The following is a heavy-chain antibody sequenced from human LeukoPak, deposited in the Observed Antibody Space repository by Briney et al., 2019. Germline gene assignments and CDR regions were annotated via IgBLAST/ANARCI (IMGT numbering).Heavy chain of an antibody. CDR2: IYHSGST. V-gene: IGHV4-59*13. D-gene: IGHD6-13*01. Sequence: SETLSLTCTVSGVSITTYYWSWIRLPPGKGLEWIGYIYHSGSTNYNPSLKSRVTISVDTSKNQFSLKLRYVTAADTAVYYCARIYYSRSYDYWYFDLWGRGTLVTVSS. J-gene: IGHJ2*01. CDR1: GVSITTYY. CDR3: ARIYYSRSYDYWYFDL.